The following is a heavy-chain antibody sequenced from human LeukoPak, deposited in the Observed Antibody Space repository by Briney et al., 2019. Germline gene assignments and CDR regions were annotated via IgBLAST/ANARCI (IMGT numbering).Heavy chain of an antibody. CDR1: GGSISSYY. D-gene: IGHD3-22*01. J-gene: IGHJ4*02. Sequence: PSETLSLTCTVSGGSISSYYWSWIRQPPGKGLEWIGYIYYSGSTNYNPSLKSRVTISVDTSKNQFPLKLSSVTAADTAVYYCARESPDSSGYYYPFIDYWGQGTLVTVSS. CDR2: IYYSGST. CDR3: ARESPDSSGYYYPFIDY. V-gene: IGHV4-59*01.